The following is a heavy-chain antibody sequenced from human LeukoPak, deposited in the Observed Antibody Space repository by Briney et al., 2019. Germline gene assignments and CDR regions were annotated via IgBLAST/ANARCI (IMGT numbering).Heavy chain of an antibody. CDR1: GGSITSYY. J-gene: IGHJ3*02. CDR2: ISYSGST. Sequence: PSETLSLTCSVSGGSITSYYWSWIRQPPGKGLEWIGYISYSGSTNYNPSLKSRVSISIDTSKNQFSLKLSSVTAADTAVYYCAREGYCSSTSCYTNAFDIWGQGTMVTVSS. D-gene: IGHD2-2*02. CDR3: AREGYCSSTSCYTNAFDI. V-gene: IGHV4-59*01.